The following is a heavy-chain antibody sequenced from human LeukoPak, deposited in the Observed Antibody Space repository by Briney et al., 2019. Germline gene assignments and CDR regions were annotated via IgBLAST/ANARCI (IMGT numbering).Heavy chain of an antibody. CDR3: ARDLGYSGFDWAP. D-gene: IGHD5-12*01. J-gene: IGHJ5*02. Sequence: SETLSLTCTVSGGSISSYYWSWIRQPPGKGLEWIGYIYYSGSSNYNPSLKSRVTISVDTSKNQFSLKLSSVTAADVAVYYCARDLGYSGFDWAPWGQGTLVTVSS. CDR1: GGSISSYY. V-gene: IGHV4-59*12. CDR2: IYYSGSS.